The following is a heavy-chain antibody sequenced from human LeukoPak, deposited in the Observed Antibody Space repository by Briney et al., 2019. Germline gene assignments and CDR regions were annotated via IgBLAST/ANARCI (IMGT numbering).Heavy chain of an antibody. CDR2: ISFDGNNK. Sequence: GGSLRLSCAASGFTFNSYVMHWVRQAPGKGLEWVAVISFDGNNKYYADSVKGRFTISRDNSKNTLNLQMSSLRTEDTAVYFCAREGGYYDRNGSFDHWGQGALVTVSS. CDR3: AREGGYYDRNGSFDH. V-gene: IGHV3-30-3*01. J-gene: IGHJ4*02. D-gene: IGHD3-22*01. CDR1: GFTFNSYV.